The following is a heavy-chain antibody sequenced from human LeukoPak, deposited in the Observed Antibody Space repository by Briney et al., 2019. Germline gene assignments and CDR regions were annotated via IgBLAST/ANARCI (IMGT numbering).Heavy chain of an antibody. D-gene: IGHD6-19*01. Sequence: APVKVSCKASGYTFTGYYMHWVRQAPGQGLEWMGIINPSGGSTSYAQKFQGRVTMTRDTSTSTVYMELSSLRSEDTAVYYCARDQRQWPEFGYWGQGTLVTVSS. CDR3: ARDQRQWPEFGY. J-gene: IGHJ4*02. CDR2: INPSGGST. V-gene: IGHV1-46*01. CDR1: GYTFTGYY.